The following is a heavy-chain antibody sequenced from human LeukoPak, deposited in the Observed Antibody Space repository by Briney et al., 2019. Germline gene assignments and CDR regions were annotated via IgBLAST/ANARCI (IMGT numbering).Heavy chain of an antibody. V-gene: IGHV2-5*02. J-gene: IGHJ6*03. D-gene: IGHD1-26*01. Sequence: SGPTLVKPTQTLTLTCTFTGFSLSTRGVGVGWIRQPPGKALEWLALIYWDDDKRYSPSLKSRLTITKVTSKNQVVLTMTNMDPVDTATYYCAHIYRFYYYYYMDVWCKGTTVTVSS. CDR3: AHIYRFYYYYYMDV. CDR2: IYWDDDK. CDR1: GFSLSTRGVG.